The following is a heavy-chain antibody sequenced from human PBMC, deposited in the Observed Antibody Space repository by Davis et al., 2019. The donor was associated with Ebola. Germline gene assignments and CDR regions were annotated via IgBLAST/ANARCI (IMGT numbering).Heavy chain of an antibody. J-gene: IGHJ4*02. Sequence: PSETLSLTCAVSGGSISSSNWWSWVRQPPGKGLEWIGEIYHSGSTNYNPSLKSRVTISVDKSKNQFSLRLTSVTAADTAVYYCARHRRGQDSTGYYLHYFDYWGQGISITVSS. D-gene: IGHD3-22*01. CDR1: GGSISSSNW. CDR3: ARHRRGQDSTGYYLHYFDY. V-gene: IGHV4-4*02. CDR2: IYHSGST.